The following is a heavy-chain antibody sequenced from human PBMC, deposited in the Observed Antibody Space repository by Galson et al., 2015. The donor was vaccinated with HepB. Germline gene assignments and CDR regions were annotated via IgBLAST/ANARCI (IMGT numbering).Heavy chain of an antibody. CDR1: GFTFSSYS. CDR2: ISSSSSTI. CDR3: ARAFGSFDY. V-gene: IGHV3-48*01. Sequence: SLRLSCAASGFTFSSYSMNWVRQAPGKGLEWVSYISSSSSTIYYADSVEGRFTISRDNAKNSLYLQMNSLRAEDTAVYYCARAFGSFDYWGQGTLVTVSS. J-gene: IGHJ4*02. D-gene: IGHD3-16*01.